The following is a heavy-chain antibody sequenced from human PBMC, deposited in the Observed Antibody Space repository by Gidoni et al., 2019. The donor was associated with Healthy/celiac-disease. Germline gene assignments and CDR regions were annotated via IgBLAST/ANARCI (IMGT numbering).Heavy chain of an antibody. CDR3: ARDYDFWSGYEKEDYGMDV. D-gene: IGHD3-3*01. CDR2: INSDGSST. CDR1: GFPFSSYW. V-gene: IGHV3-74*01. J-gene: IGHJ6*02. Sequence: EVQLVESGGGLVQPGGSLRLSCAASGFPFSSYWMHWVRQAPGKGLVWVSRINSDGSSTSYADSVKGRFTISRDNAKNTLYLQMNSLRAEDTAVYYCARDYDFWSGYEKEDYGMDVWGQGTTVTVSS.